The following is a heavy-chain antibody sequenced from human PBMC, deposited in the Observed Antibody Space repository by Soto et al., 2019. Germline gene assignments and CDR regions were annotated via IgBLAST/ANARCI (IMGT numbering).Heavy chain of an antibody. D-gene: IGHD7-27*01. Sequence: QVHLQESGPGLVRPSETLSLSCSVSGDSMATGGHYYNWIRHLPGKGLEWIGDIYYSGATHSSPSLRARATISIATSKNQFSLRLISVTAADTALDFCARDKDLEPTVWGYWGQGIQVTVSS. CDR3: ARDKDLEPTVWGY. J-gene: IGHJ4*02. CDR1: GDSMATGGHY. CDR2: IYYSGAT. V-gene: IGHV4-31*02.